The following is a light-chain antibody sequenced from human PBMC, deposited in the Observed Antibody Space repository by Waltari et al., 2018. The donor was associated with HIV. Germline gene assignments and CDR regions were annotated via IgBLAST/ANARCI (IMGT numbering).Light chain of an antibody. J-gene: IGLJ2*01. CDR3: SSFAGSNKL. V-gene: IGLV2-8*01. CDR1: TSDINDYNF. CDR2: EVP. Sequence: QSALTQPPSASGSPGQSVNMSCTGATSDINDYNFISWYQQYSGKAPKLIIFEVPKRPCGVPDRFSGSRSGNTASRIVAGRQAEDEAVYFCSSFAGSNKLLGGGTKPTVL.